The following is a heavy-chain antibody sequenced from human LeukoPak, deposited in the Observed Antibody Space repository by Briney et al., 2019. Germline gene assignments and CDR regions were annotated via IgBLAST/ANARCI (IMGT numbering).Heavy chain of an antibody. CDR1: GGSISSSSYY. CDR3: ARHWGEFDSSGYYDY. D-gene: IGHD3-22*01. V-gene: IGHV4-39*01. Sequence: SETLSLTCTVSGGSISSSSYYWGWIRQPPGKGLEWIGSIYYSGSTYYNPSLKSRVTISVDTSKNQFSLKLSSVTAADTAVYYCARHWGEFDSSGYYDYWGQGTLVTVSS. J-gene: IGHJ4*02. CDR2: IYYSGST.